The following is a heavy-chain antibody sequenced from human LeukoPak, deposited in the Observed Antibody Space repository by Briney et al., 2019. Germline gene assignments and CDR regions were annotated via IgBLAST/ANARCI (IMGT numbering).Heavy chain of an antibody. Sequence: PGGSLRLSCAASGFTFSSYSMNWVRQAPGKGLEWVSSISSSSSYIYYADSVKGRFTISRDNAKNSLYLQMSSLRAEDTAVYYCARDPKGEYYYDSSGYLDYWGQGTLVTVSS. V-gene: IGHV3-21*01. D-gene: IGHD3-22*01. J-gene: IGHJ4*02. CDR3: ARDPKGEYYYDSSGYLDY. CDR2: ISSSSSYI. CDR1: GFTFSSYS.